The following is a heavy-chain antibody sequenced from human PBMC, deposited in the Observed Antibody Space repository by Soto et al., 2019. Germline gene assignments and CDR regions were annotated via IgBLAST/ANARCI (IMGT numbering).Heavy chain of an antibody. CDR3: AREPSSGRTFDY. D-gene: IGHD6-19*01. Sequence: EVQLVESGGDLVQPGGSLRLSCAASGFTFSTYSMNWVRPAPGKELEWGPSISSNSTIYYADSVKGRFTVSRDNVQNSLYLHMHSPRAEDTAVYYWAREPSSGRTFDYWGQGTLVTVSS. V-gene: IGHV3-48*01. CDR1: GFTFSTYS. J-gene: IGHJ4*02. CDR2: ISSNSTI.